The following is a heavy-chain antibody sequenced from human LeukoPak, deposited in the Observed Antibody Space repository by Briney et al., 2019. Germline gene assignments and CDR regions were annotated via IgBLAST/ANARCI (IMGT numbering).Heavy chain of an antibody. Sequence: GGSLRLSCAASGFTFSSYWMHWVRQAPGKGLVWVSRINSDGSSTSYADSVKGRFTISRDNAKNSLYLQMNSLRAEDTALYYCAKAVAGTFHWCFQHWGQGTLVTVSS. D-gene: IGHD6-19*01. CDR2: INSDGSST. CDR1: GFTFSSYW. J-gene: IGHJ1*01. V-gene: IGHV3-74*01. CDR3: AKAVAGTFHWCFQH.